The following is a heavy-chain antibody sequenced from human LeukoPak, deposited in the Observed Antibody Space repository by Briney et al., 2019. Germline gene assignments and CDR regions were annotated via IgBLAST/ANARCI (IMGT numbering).Heavy chain of an antibody. D-gene: IGHD3-10*01. J-gene: IGHJ4*02. CDR2: IYDSGST. Sequence: SETLSLTCTVSGGSISSYYWNWIRQPPGKGLEWIGYIYDSGSTHYNPSLKSRVTISVDTSKNQFSLKLRSVTAADTAVYYCARQTHSGSFAYYFDYWGQGTLVTVSS. CDR1: GGSISSYY. V-gene: IGHV4-59*08. CDR3: ARQTHSGSFAYYFDY.